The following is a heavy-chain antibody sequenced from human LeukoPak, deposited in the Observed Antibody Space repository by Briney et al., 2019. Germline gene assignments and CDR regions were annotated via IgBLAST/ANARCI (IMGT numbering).Heavy chain of an antibody. CDR1: GYTFTSYY. J-gene: IGHJ5*02. D-gene: IGHD1-1*01. CDR2: INPSRGST. V-gene: IGHV1-46*01. CDR3: TRGVQLERRYYNWFDP. Sequence: GASVKVSCKASGYTFTSYYIHWVRQAPGQGLEWMGMINPSRGSTNYAQKFQGGLTMTRDTSTSTVYMELSSLRSEDTAVYYCTRGVQLERRYYNWFDPWGQGTLVTVSS.